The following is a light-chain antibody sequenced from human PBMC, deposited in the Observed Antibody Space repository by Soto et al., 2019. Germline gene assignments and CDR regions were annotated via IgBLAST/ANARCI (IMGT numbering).Light chain of an antibody. CDR3: QQYGSSPPLT. Sequence: EIVLTQSPGTLSLSPGERATLSCMASQSVSSSYLAWYQQKPGQAPRLLIYGASSRATGIPDRFSGSGSGTDFTLTISRLEPEDFAVYYCQQYGSSPPLTFGQGTRLEIK. CDR2: GAS. J-gene: IGKJ5*01. CDR1: QSVSSSY. V-gene: IGKV3-20*01.